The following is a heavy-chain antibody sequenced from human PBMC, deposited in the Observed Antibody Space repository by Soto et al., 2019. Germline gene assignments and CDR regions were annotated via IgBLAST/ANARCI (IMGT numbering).Heavy chain of an antibody. D-gene: IGHD1-26*01. CDR2: IWYDGSNK. J-gene: IGHJ3*02. CDR3: ARDRDSGIGFDI. CDR1: GFTFSSYG. Sequence: GVSLRLSFAASGFTFSSYGMHWFRQAPGKGLEWVAVIWYDGSNKYYADSVKGRFTISRDNSKNTLYLQMNSLRAEDTAVYYCARDRDSGIGFDISGQGTIDSVSS. V-gene: IGHV3-33*01.